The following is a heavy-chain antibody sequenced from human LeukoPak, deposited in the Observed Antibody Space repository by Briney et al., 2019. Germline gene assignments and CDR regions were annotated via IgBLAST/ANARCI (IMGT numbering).Heavy chain of an antibody. J-gene: IGHJ3*02. D-gene: IGHD2-2*01. CDR3: ARDEIAPAADAFDI. CDR1: GFTFSTYE. Sequence: GGSLRLSCAASGFTFSTYEMNWVRQAPGKGLEWVSYISSSGSTIYYADSVKGRFTISRDNAKNSLFLQMNSLRAEDTAVYYCARDEIAPAADAFDIWGQGTMVTVSS. CDR2: ISSSGSTI. V-gene: IGHV3-48*03.